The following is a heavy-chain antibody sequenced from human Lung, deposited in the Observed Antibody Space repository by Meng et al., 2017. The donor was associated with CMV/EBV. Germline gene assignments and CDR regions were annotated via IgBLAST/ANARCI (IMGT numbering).Heavy chain of an antibody. V-gene: IGHV4-4*02. CDR1: GVSISSNIR. CDR3: ARGKQDAWELLAY. D-gene: IGHD1-26*01. J-gene: IGHJ4*02. Sequence: VQLQGSGRGLVKPSGTLSLTCGVSGVSISSNIRWTWVRQPPGKGLEWIGDIDDSGSTNYNPSLNSRISISLDKSKNHFSLKVNSVTAADTAVYYCARGKQDAWELLAYWGQGALVTVSS. CDR2: IDDSGST.